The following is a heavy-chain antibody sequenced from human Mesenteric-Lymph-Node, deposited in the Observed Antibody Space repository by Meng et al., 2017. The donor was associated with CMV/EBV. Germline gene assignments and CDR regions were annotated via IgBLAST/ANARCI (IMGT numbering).Heavy chain of an antibody. J-gene: IGHJ5*02. Sequence: GGSLRLSCAASGFTFSSYSMNWVRQAPGKGLEWVSSISSSSRYIYYADSVRGRYTISRDNAKNSLYLQMNSLRAEDTAVYYCARGCSSSSCYSSWGQGTLVTVSS. D-gene: IGHD2-2*02. CDR3: ARGCSSSSCYSS. V-gene: IGHV3-21*01. CDR2: ISSSSRYI. CDR1: GFTFSSYS.